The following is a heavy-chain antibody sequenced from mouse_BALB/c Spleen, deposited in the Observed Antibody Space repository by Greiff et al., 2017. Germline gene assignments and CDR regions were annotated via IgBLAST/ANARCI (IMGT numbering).Heavy chain of an antibody. Sequence: VQGVESGPGLVAPSQSLSITCTVSGFSLTSYGVHWVRQPPGKGLEWLGVIWAGGSTNYNSALMSRLSISKDNSKSQVFLKMNSLQTDDTAMYYCARDRDYAGDYWGQGTTLTVSS. CDR1: GFSLTSYG. V-gene: IGHV2-9*02. CDR2: IWAGGST. J-gene: IGHJ2*01. CDR3: ARDRDYAGDY. D-gene: IGHD1-1*01.